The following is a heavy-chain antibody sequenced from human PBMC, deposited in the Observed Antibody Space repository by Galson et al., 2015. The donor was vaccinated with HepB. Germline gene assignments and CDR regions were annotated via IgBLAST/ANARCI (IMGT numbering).Heavy chain of an antibody. CDR1: GLTFDDYA. J-gene: IGHJ5*02. V-gene: IGHV3-9*01. D-gene: IGHD6-13*01. Sequence: SLRLSCAASGLTFDDYAMHWVRQAPGKGLEWVSGIRWNSGSIGYADSVKGRFTISRDNAKNSLYLQMNRLRAEDTAVYYCARGAAGTFSLWFDPWGQGTLVTVSS. CDR2: IRWNSGSI. CDR3: ARGAAGTFSLWFDP.